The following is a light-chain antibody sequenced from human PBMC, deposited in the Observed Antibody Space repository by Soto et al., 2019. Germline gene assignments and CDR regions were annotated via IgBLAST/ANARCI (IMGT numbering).Light chain of an antibody. CDR1: NSDVGTYNF. Sequence: QSALTQPRSVSGSPGQSVTISCTGTNSDVGTYNFVSWYQQHPGQAPKLMIYDVSKRPSGVPDRFSGSKSGNTASLTISGLQAADEADYYCCSYAGSYSDVFGTGTKLTVL. CDR2: DVS. J-gene: IGLJ1*01. V-gene: IGLV2-11*01. CDR3: CSYAGSYSDV.